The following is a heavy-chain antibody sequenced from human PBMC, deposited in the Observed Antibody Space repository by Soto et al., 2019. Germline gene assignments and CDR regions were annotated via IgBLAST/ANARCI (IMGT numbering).Heavy chain of an antibody. V-gene: IGHV1-69*13. J-gene: IGHJ6*02. D-gene: IGHD5-18*01. Sequence: GASVKVSCKASGYTFTSYGISWARQAPGQGLEWMGGIIPIFGTANYAQKFQGRVTITADESTSTAYMELSSLRSEDTAVYYCARDGYSHGYGRGYYGMDVWGQGTTVTVSS. CDR3: ARDGYSHGYGRGYYGMDV. CDR2: IIPIFGTA. CDR1: GYTFTSYG.